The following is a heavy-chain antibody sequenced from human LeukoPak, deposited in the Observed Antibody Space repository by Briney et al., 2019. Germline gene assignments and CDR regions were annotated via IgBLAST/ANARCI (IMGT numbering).Heavy chain of an antibody. J-gene: IGHJ4*02. CDR2: IYYSGST. Sequence: SETLSLTCTVSGVSVSSGSYYWSWIRQPPGKGLEWIGYIYYSGSTNYNPSLKSRVTISVDTSKNQFSLKLSSVTAADTAVYYCARVSIAVAGTFDYWGQGTLVTVSS. V-gene: IGHV4-61*01. CDR1: GVSVSSGSYY. CDR3: ARVSIAVAGTFDY. D-gene: IGHD6-19*01.